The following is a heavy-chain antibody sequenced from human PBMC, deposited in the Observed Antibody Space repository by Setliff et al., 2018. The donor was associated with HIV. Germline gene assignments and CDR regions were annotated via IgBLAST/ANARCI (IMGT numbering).Heavy chain of an antibody. J-gene: IGHJ5*02. Sequence: PGGSLRLSCAASGFTFSSHDMNWVRQAPGKGLEWISYTTSSGSVKYYAPSVKGRFTISRDNAGKSLYLQMNSLKVEDTAVYYCTAGHYGPNPWGQGTPGHRLL. CDR3: TAGHYGPNP. CDR2: TTSSGSVK. D-gene: IGHD3-10*01. CDR1: GFTFSSHD. V-gene: IGHV3-48*03.